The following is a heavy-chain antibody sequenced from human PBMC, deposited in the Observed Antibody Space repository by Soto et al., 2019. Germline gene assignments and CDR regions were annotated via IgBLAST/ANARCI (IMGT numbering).Heavy chain of an antibody. D-gene: IGHD3-22*01. V-gene: IGHV3-49*03. CDR3: IGSGDSNRYYYGMDV. CDR1: GFTFGDYA. CDR2: IRSKAYGGTT. J-gene: IGHJ6*02. Sequence: LRLSCTASGFTFGDYAMSWFRQAPGKGLEWVGFIRSKAYGGTTEYAASVKGRFTISRDDSKSIAYLQMNSLKTEDTAVYYCIGSGDSNRYYYGMDVWGQGTTVTVSS.